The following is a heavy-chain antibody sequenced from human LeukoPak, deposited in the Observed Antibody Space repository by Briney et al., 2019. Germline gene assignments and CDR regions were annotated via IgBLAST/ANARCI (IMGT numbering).Heavy chain of an antibody. Sequence: GGSLRLSCAASGFTFSSYAMHWVRQAPGKGLEWVSVIYSGGSTYYADSVKGRFTISRDNSKNTLHLQMNSLRAEDTAVYYCVAYYDILTGYKYWGQGTLVTVSS. V-gene: IGHV3-66*01. CDR2: IYSGGST. J-gene: IGHJ4*02. D-gene: IGHD3-9*01. CDR3: VAYYDILTGYKY. CDR1: GFTFSSYA.